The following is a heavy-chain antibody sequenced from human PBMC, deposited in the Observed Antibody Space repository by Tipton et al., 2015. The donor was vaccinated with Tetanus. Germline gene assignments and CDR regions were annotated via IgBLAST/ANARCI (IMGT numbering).Heavy chain of an antibody. CDR1: GYNFNLYW. Sequence: VQLVQSGAEVKKPGESLKISCQGSGYNFNLYWIAWVRQMPGKGLEWMGIIYPGDSDTTYSPSFQGQVTISADRSISTAYLRWTSLKASDSAMYYCARQKGYWGQGTLVTVSS. V-gene: IGHV5-51*01. CDR2: IYPGDSDT. CDR3: ARQKGY. J-gene: IGHJ4*02.